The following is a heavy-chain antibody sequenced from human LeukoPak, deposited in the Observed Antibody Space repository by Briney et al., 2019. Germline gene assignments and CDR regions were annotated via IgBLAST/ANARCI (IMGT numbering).Heavy chain of an antibody. Sequence: SQTLSLTCAISGYSVSSNSADWIWIRQSPSRSLEWLGNTYYRSKWYNDYAVSVKSRITVNPNTSKNQISLQLNSVTPEDTAMYDCARDIGSNLIFDYWGQGTLVTVSS. V-gene: IGHV6-1*01. D-gene: IGHD4-11*01. CDR1: GYSVSSNSAD. CDR3: ARDIGSNLIFDY. J-gene: IGHJ4*02. CDR2: TYYRSKWYN.